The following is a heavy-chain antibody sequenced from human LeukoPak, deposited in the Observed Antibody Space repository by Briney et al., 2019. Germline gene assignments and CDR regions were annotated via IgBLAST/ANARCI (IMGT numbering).Heavy chain of an antibody. CDR3: ALAFGLTFFDIPSPWYFAR. CDR1: GFTFSSYW. V-gene: IGHV3-7*01. J-gene: IGHJ2*01. D-gene: IGHD2-21*01. CDR2: INQDGSET. Sequence: PGGSLRLSCAASGFTFSSYWMSWVRHAPGKGLEWVANINQDGSETYYVDSLRGRFTISRDNAKNSLYLQTDGLRAEDTAVYYCALAFGLTFFDIPSPWYFARWGRGNLVTVSS.